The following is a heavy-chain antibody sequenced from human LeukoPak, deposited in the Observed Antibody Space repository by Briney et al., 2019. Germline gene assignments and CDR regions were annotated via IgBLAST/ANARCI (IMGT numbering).Heavy chain of an antibody. CDR3: ARSSSGFFFDY. J-gene: IGHJ4*02. Sequence: GESLKISCKGSGYNFASYWIGWVHQKPGRGLEWMGIIYPGDSDTRYSPSFQGQVTISADKSISTAYLHWSSLKASDTAMYFCARSSSGFFFDYWGQGTLVTVSS. CDR1: GYNFASYW. D-gene: IGHD3-22*01. V-gene: IGHV5-51*07. CDR2: IYPGDSDT.